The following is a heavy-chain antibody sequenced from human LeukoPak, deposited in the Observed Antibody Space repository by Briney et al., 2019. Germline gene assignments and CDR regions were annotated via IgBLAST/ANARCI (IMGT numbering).Heavy chain of an antibody. CDR2: IQQDGTEI. J-gene: IGHJ5*02. Sequence: GGSLRLSCAASGFNFRTYWMSWVRQAPGKGLEWVANIQQDGTEIYYVDSVKGRFTISRDNAINSLYPQMHSLRAEDTAVYYCARDLFASLASGNWFNPWGQGTLVTVSS. D-gene: IGHD3-10*01. CDR3: ARDLFASLASGNWFNP. CDR1: GFNFRTYW. V-gene: IGHV3-7*01.